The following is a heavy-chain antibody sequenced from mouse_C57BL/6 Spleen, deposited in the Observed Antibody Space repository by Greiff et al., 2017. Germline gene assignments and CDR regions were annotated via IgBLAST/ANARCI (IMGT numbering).Heavy chain of an antibody. Sequence: DVKLVESEGGLVQPGSSMKLSCTASGFTFSDYYMAWVRQVPEKGLEWVANINYDGSSTYYLDSLKSRFIISRDNAKNILYLQMSSLKSEDTATYYCARGGGPMDYWGQGTSVTVSS. CDR3: ARGGGPMDY. J-gene: IGHJ4*01. CDR1: GFTFSDYY. CDR2: INYDGSST. V-gene: IGHV5-16*01.